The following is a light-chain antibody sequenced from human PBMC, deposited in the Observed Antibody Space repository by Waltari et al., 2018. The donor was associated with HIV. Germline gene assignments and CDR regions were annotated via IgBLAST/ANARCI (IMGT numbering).Light chain of an antibody. Sequence: EIVMPQSPATLSVSPGERATLTCRASQSVSSNLTWYQQKPGQAPRLLIYGASTRATGIPARFSGSGSVTEFTLTISSLQSEDFAVYYCQQYNNWPPVTFGQGTRLEIK. CDR1: QSVSSN. V-gene: IGKV3-15*01. CDR2: GAS. CDR3: QQYNNWPPVT. J-gene: IGKJ5*01.